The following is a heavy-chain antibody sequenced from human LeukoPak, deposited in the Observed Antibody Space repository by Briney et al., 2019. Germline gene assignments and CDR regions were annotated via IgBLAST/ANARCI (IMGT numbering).Heavy chain of an antibody. D-gene: IGHD3-9*01. J-gene: IGHJ4*02. V-gene: IGHV4-59*01. Sequence: SETLSLTCTVSGGSISSYYWSWIRQPPGKGLEWIGYIYYSGSTNYNPSLKSRVTISVDTSKNQFSLKLSSVTAADTAVYYCARAPPLRYFDGSPFDYRGQGTLVTVSP. CDR3: ARAPPLRYFDGSPFDY. CDR1: GGSISSYY. CDR2: IYYSGST.